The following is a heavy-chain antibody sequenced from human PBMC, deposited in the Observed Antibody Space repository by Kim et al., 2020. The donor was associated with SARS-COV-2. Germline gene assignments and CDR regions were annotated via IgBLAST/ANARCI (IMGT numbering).Heavy chain of an antibody. D-gene: IGHD6-6*01. Sequence: YNPSLKSRVPISVDTSKNHFSLKLSSVTAAATAVYYCARELAAPPYYFDYWGQGTLVTVSS. J-gene: IGHJ4*02. V-gene: IGHV4-61*02. CDR3: ARELAAPPYYFDY.